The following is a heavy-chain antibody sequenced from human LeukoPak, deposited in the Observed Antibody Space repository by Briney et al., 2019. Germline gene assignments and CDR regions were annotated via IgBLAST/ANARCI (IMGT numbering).Heavy chain of an antibody. CDR3: ARDRALIDY. Sequence: PSETLSLTCAVYGGPFSGYYWSWIRQPPGKGLEWIGEINHSGSTNYNPSLKSRVTISVDTSKNQFSLKLSSVTAADTAVYYCARDRALIDYWGQGTLVTVSS. J-gene: IGHJ4*02. CDR2: INHSGST. CDR1: GGPFSGYY. V-gene: IGHV4-34*01.